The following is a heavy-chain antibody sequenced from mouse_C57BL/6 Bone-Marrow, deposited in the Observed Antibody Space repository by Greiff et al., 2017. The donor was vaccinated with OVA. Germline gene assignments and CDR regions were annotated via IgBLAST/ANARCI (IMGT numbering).Heavy chain of an antibody. V-gene: IGHV1-77*01. CDR1: GYTFTDYY. D-gene: IGHD2-4*01. CDR3: ANLIYYDYDGVADY. Sequence: VKLVESGAELVKPGASVKISCKASGYTFTDYYINWVKQRPGQGLEWIGKIGPGSGSTYYNEKFKGKATLTADKSSSTAYMQLSSLTSEDSADYFCANLIYYDYDGVADYWGQGTSVTVSS. J-gene: IGHJ4*01. CDR2: IGPGSGST.